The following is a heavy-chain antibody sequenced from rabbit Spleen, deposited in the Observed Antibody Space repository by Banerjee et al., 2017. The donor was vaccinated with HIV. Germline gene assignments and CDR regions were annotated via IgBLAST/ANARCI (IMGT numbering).Heavy chain of an antibody. CDR1: GFSFSSNW. D-gene: IGHD3-3*01. Sequence: LEESGGGLVKPGGTLTLTCTVSGFSFSSNWICWVRQAPGKGLEWIACINMITSKSVYASWAKGRFIMSRTSSTKVTLQTTSLTAADTATYFCARDLVVAIGWNFNLWGPGTLVTVS. CDR3: ARDLVVAIGWNFNL. J-gene: IGHJ4*01. V-gene: IGHV1S45*01. CDR2: INMITSKS.